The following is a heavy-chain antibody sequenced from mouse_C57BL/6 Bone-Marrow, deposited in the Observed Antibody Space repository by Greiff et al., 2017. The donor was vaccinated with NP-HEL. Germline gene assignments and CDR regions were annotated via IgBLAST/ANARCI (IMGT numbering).Heavy chain of an antibody. D-gene: IGHD1-1*01. Sequence: QVTLKVSGPELVKPGASVKISCKASGYAFSSSWMNWVKQRPGKGLEWIGRIYPGDGDTNYNGKFKGKATLTADKSSSTAYMQLSSLTSEDSAVYFCARENYGSSLAWFAYWGQGTLVTVSA. CDR3: ARENYGSSLAWFAY. CDR2: IYPGDGDT. CDR1: GYAFSSSW. J-gene: IGHJ3*01. V-gene: IGHV1-82*01.